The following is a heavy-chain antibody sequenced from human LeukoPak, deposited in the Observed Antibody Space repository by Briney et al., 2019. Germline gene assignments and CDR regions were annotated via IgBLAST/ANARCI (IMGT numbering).Heavy chain of an antibody. CDR3: AKRRASDGSGYRAFEF. D-gene: IGHD3-22*01. V-gene: IGHV3-23*01. Sequence: GGSLRLSCAASGFTFSSYAMSWVRQAPGKGLEWVSTISGSGVSTYYADSVKGRFTISRDNSKNTLYLQMNSLRVEDTAVFYCAKRRASDGSGYRAFEFWGQGTLVTVSS. CDR1: GFTFSSYA. J-gene: IGHJ4*02. CDR2: ISGSGVST.